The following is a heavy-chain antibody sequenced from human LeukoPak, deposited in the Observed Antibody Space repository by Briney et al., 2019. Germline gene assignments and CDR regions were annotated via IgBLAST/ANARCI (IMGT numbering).Heavy chain of an antibody. CDR1: GYTFTGYY. CDR3: AKSPSYYYDSSGYHYFDY. J-gene: IGHJ4*02. D-gene: IGHD3-22*01. Sequence: ASVTVSCKASGYTFTGYYMHWVRQAPGQGLGWMGWINPNSGGTNYAQKFQGRVTMTRDTSISTAYMELSRLRSDDTAVYYCAKSPSYYYDSSGYHYFDYWGQGTLVTVSS. CDR2: INPNSGGT. V-gene: IGHV1-2*02.